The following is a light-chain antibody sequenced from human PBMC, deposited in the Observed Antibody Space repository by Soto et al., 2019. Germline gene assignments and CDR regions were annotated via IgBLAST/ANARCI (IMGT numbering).Light chain of an antibody. CDR1: QSVLYSSNNKNN. Sequence: DIVMTQSPDSLAVSLGERATINCKSSQSVLYSSNNKNNLVWYQQKPGQPPKLLIYWASTRESGVPDRCSGSWSGTDFTLTISSLQAEDVAVYYGQQSYSTPPTFGQGTQVEIK. J-gene: IGKJ1*01. V-gene: IGKV4-1*01. CDR2: WAS. CDR3: QQSYSTPPT.